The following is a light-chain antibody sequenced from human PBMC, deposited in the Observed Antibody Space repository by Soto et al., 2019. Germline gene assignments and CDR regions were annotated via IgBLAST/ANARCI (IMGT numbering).Light chain of an antibody. CDR3: QQYHSLPTT. V-gene: IGKV3-20*01. CDR1: QSITTTY. J-gene: IGKJ3*01. CDR2: GAS. Sequence: EIVLTQSPGTLSLSPGERATLSCRASQSITTTYLAWYQQKPGQAPRLLIYGASNRATGIPDRFSGSGSGTDFTLTINRLEPEDFTVYYCQQYHSLPTTFGPGTKVYI.